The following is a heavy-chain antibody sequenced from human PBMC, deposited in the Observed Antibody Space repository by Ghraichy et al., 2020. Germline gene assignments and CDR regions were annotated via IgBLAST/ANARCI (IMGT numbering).Heavy chain of an antibody. Sequence: SETLSLTCTFSGGSITSYYWNWIRQPPGKRLEWIGYSHYSGSTNYNPPLKSRVTMSVDTSKNQFSLNLNSVTAADTAVYYCARWGGGPVRGFDIWGQGTTVTVSS. D-gene: IGHD2-15*01. CDR2: SHYSGST. J-gene: IGHJ3*02. CDR1: GGSITSYY. CDR3: ARWGGGPVRGFDI. V-gene: IGHV4-59*01.